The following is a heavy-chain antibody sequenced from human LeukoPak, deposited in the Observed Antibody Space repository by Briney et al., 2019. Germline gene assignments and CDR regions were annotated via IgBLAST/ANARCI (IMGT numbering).Heavy chain of an antibody. CDR3: ATSTHDIVVVPAAPIPHLFDY. CDR1: GGSISSSSYY. D-gene: IGHD2-2*01. J-gene: IGHJ4*02. V-gene: IGHV4-39*01. CDR2: IYYSGST. Sequence: SETLSLTCTVSGGSISSSSYYWGWIRQPPGKGLEWIGSIYYSGSTYYNPSLKSRVTISVDTSKNQFSLKLSSVTAADTAVYYCATSTHDIVVVPAAPIPHLFDYWGQGTLVTVSS.